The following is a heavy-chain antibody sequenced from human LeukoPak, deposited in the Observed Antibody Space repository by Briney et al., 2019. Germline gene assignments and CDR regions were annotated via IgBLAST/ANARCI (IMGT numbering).Heavy chain of an antibody. CDR3: ARGLVPGFLDY. CDR2: ISSSSSTI. J-gene: IGHJ4*02. CDR1: GFTFSSYS. D-gene: IGHD4-11*01. Sequence: GGSLRLSCAASGFTFSSYSMNWDRQAPGKGLEWVSYISSSSSTIYYADSVKGRFTISRDNAKNTLYLQMNSLRAEDTAVYYCARGLVPGFLDYWGQGTPVTVSS. V-gene: IGHV3-48*04.